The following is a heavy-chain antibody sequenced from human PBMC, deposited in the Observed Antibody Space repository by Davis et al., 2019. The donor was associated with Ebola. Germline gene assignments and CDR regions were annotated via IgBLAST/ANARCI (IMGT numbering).Heavy chain of an antibody. CDR2: VNSAGTYP. V-gene: IGHV3-23*01. CDR1: GFSFSNYA. D-gene: IGHD1-14*01. Sequence: GESLKISCAPSGFSFSNYAMSWARQAPGKGLEWVSAVNSAGTYPYYADSVKGRFTISRDNSKNTLYLQMNSLRAEDTAVYYCARATGLDYWGQGTLVTVSS. J-gene: IGHJ4*02. CDR3: ARATGLDY.